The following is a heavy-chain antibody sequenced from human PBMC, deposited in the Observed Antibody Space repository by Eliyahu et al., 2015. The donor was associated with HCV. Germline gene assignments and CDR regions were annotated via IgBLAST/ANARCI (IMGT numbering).Heavy chain of an antibody. J-gene: IGHJ4*02. Sequence: EVHLLESGGGLVQPGGSLTISCAASGFSFSSYAMTWVRQAPGKGLEWVAVISTSGGGRHYSDSLEGRFTISRDNSKSTLYLQMNSLRAEDTAVYYCARHYYGSGTFPDYWGQGTLVTVSS. CDR3: ARHYYGSGTFPDY. D-gene: IGHD3-10*01. CDR1: GFSFSSYA. V-gene: IGHV3-23*01. CDR2: ISTSGGGR.